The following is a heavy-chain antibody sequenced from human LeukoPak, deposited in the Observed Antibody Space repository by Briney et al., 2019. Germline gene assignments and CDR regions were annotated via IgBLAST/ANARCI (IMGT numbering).Heavy chain of an antibody. CDR2: INPHSGGT. J-gene: IGHJ4*02. CDR1: GYTFIGYY. D-gene: IGHD5-12*01. V-gene: IGHV1-2*02. CDR3: ARSGYSGYDSGGY. Sequence: ASVKVSCKASGYTFIGYYMHWVGQAPGQGVEWMGWINPHSGGTNYAQKFQGRVTMTRDRSISTAYMELRGLRPVVTAVYYCARSGYSGYDSGGYWGQGTLVTVSS.